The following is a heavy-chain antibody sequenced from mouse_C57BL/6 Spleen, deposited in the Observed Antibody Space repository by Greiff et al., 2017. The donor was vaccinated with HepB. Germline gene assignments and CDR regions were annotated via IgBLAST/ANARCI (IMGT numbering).Heavy chain of an antibody. CDR1: GFTFSSYA. CDR2: ISDGGSYT. Sequence: EVMLVESGGGLVKPGGSLKLSCAASGFTFSSYAMSWVRQTPEKRLEWVATISDGGSYTYYPDNVKGRFTISRDNAKNNLYLQMSHLKSEDTAMYYCASYYEGYYDYWGQGTTLTVAS. J-gene: IGHJ2*01. D-gene: IGHD1-1*02. CDR3: ASYYEGYYDY. V-gene: IGHV5-4*03.